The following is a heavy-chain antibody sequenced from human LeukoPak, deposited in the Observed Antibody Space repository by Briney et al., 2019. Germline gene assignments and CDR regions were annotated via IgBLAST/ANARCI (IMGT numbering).Heavy chain of an antibody. J-gene: IGHJ3*02. CDR3: AKDIEPYCSGGSCYPDDAFDI. CDR1: GFTFDDYT. D-gene: IGHD2-15*01. V-gene: IGHV3-43*01. Sequence: GGSLRLSCAASGFTFDDYTMHWVRHAPGKGLEWVSLISWDGGSTYYADSVKGRFTISRDNSKNSLYLQMNSLRTEDTALYYCAKDIEPYCSGGSCYPDDAFDIWGQGTMVTVSS. CDR2: ISWDGGST.